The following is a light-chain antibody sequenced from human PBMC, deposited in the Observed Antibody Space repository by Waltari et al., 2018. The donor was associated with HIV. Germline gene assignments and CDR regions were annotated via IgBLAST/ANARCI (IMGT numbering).Light chain of an antibody. CDR2: EGT. Sequence: QSALTQPASVSASHGQPITITCAGNNGDLGDDKSVSWDHHGPGHAPQLVIDEGTNRPLGVSDRCSASKSGDTASLTISYLLNEDEGDYYCASFTSNTWLFGGGTKVTVL. J-gene: IGLJ3*02. CDR1: NGDLGDDKS. V-gene: IGLV2-14*01. CDR3: ASFTSNTWL.